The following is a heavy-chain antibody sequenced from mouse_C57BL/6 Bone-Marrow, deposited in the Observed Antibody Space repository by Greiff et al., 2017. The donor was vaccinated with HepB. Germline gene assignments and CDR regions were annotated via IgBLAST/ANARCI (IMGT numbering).Heavy chain of an antibody. J-gene: IGHJ1*03. CDR2: IYPGSGST. D-gene: IGHD1-1*01. CDR1: GYTFTSYW. CDR3: ARGTVVASNWYFDV. V-gene: IGHV1-55*01. Sequence: QVQLQQSGAELVKPGASVKMSCKASGYTFTSYWITWVKQRPGQGLEWIGDIYPGSGSTNYNEKFKSKATLTVDTSSSTAYMPLSSLTSEDSAVYYCARGTVVASNWYFDVWGTGTTVTVSS.